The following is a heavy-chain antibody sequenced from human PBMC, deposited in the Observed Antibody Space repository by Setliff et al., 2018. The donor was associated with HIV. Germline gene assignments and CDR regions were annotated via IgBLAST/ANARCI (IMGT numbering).Heavy chain of an antibody. CDR1: GGSFSGYY. Sequence: ASETLSLTCAVYGGSFSGYYWSWIRQPPGKGLEWIGEINHSGSTNYNPSLKSRVTISIDTSKNQFSLNLRSMTDADTAVYYCARVWLHFGADIPRFDPWGQGLLVTVSS. D-gene: IGHD3-16*01. CDR2: INHSGST. CDR3: ARVWLHFGADIPRFDP. J-gene: IGHJ5*02. V-gene: IGHV4-34*01.